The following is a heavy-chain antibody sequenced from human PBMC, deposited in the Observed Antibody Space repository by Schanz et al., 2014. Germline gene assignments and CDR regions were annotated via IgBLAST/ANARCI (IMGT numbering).Heavy chain of an antibody. V-gene: IGHV3-30*04. CDR1: GFTFSSYA. CDR2: ISDDGRSK. Sequence: QVQLVESGGGVVQPGRSLRLSCAASGFTFSSYAMNWVRQASGKGLDWVAVISDDGRSKQYADSVKGRFTIARDNSKNTLYLQMNNLRAEDTAVYFCAKESEIVVVVGTSMSGDFHHWGQGTLVTVSS. J-gene: IGHJ1*01. D-gene: IGHD2-15*01. CDR3: AKESEIVVVVGTSMSGDFHH.